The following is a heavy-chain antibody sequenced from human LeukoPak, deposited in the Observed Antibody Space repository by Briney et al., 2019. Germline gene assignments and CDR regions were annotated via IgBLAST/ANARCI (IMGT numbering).Heavy chain of an antibody. D-gene: IGHD3-3*01. CDR3: ATNPRDPQNYDFWSGYFRFDP. CDR2: IKQDGSEK. Sequence: PGGSLRLSCAASGFTFSSYWMSWVRQAPGKGLEWVANIKQDGSEKYYVDSVKGRFTISRDNAKNSLYLQMNSLRAEDTAVYYCATNPRDPQNYDFWSGYFRFDPWGQGTLVTVSS. V-gene: IGHV3-7*01. CDR1: GFTFSSYW. J-gene: IGHJ5*02.